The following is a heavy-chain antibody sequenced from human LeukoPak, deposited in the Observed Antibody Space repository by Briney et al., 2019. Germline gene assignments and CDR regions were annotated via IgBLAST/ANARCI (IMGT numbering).Heavy chain of an antibody. CDR2: INPNSGGT. CDR3: ARGNFMARKGRSVRFFVY. D-gene: IGHD5-24*01. Sequence: GASVKVSCKASGYTFTGYYMHWVRQAPGQGLEWMGWINPNSGGTNYAQKFQGRVTMTRDTSISTAYMELSSLRSEDTAVYYCARGNFMARKGRSVRFFVYWGQGTLVTVSS. J-gene: IGHJ4*02. V-gene: IGHV1-2*02. CDR1: GYTFTGYY.